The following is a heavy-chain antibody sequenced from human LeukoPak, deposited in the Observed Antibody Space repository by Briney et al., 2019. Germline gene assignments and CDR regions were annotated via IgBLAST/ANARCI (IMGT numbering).Heavy chain of an antibody. V-gene: IGHV5-51*01. Sequence: GESLKISCKGSGYSFFSYWIAWVRQMPGKGLEWMGIIYPGDSDTTYSPSFQGQVTISADRSISTAYLQWSSLKASDTAMYYCARLGGYCSNTSCYIDFWGQGTLVTVSS. D-gene: IGHD2-2*02. J-gene: IGHJ4*02. CDR3: ARLGGYCSNTSCYIDF. CDR2: IYPGDSDT. CDR1: GYSFFSYW.